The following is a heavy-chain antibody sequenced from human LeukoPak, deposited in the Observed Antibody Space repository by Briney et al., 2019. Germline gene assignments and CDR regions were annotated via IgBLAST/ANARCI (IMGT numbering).Heavy chain of an antibody. CDR1: GFTFSSYW. D-gene: IGHD3-22*01. CDR2: IKQDGSEK. V-gene: IGHV3-7*01. J-gene: IGHJ3*02. CDR3: ARGKPSYYYDSSAYFYNGAFD. Sequence: GGSLRLSCAASGFTFSSYWMSWVRQAPGKGLEWVVNIKQDGSEKYYADSGKGRFTISRDNAKNSLYLQMNSLRADDTAVYYCARGKPSYYYDSSAYFYNGAFD.